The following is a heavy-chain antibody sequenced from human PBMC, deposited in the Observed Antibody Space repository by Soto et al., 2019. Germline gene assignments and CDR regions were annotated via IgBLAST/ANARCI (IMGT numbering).Heavy chain of an antibody. CDR2: INPSGGST. D-gene: IGHD3-22*01. V-gene: IGHV1-46*03. Sequence: ASVKVSCKASGYTLISYYMHWVRQAPGQGLEWMGIINPSGGSTTYAQKFQGRVSMTRDTSTSTVYMELSSLRSEDTAVYYCARDRRPNYYDSSGYFDYWGQ. CDR3: ARDRRPNYYDSSGYFDY. CDR1: GYTLISYY. J-gene: IGHJ4*01.